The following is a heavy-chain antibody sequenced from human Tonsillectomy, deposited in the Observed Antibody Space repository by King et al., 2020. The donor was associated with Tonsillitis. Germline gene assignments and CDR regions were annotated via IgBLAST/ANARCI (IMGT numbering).Heavy chain of an antibody. CDR2: ISYDGSNK. V-gene: IGHV3-30*04. CDR3: ARGMDRDGFYRPVFDF. D-gene: IGHD5-24*01. J-gene: IGHJ3*01. Sequence: VQLVESGGGVVQPGRSLRLSCAASGFTFSSIAMHWVRQAPGKGLEWVALISYDGSNKYFADSVRGRFTISRDNSKNTLYLQMNSLRPDDTAIYYCARGMDRDGFYRPVFDFWGQGTMLSVSS. CDR1: GFTFSSIA.